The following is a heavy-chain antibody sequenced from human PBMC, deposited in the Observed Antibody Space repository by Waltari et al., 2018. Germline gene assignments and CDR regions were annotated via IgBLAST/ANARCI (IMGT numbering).Heavy chain of an antibody. V-gene: IGHV1-2*02. D-gene: IGHD6-6*01. Sequence: QVQLVQSGAEVKKPGASVKLSCKASGYTFPGYYIPWLRQAPGQGPELMGWIHPNSGGTYYTQKFQGRVTMTRDTSVSTAYMELSRLSSDDTAIYYCARPGTTTRPAYGLDVWGQGTTVTVSS. CDR3: ARPGTTTRPAYGLDV. J-gene: IGHJ6*02. CDR1: GYTFPGYY. CDR2: IHPNSGGT.